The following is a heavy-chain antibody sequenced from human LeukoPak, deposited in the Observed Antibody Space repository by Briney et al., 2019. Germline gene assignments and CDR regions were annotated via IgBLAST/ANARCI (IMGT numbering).Heavy chain of an antibody. V-gene: IGHV5-51*01. CDR3: ARTNYYETSGWASGLSPFDM. CDR2: IYPVDSDT. Sequence: GESLKISFKGSGYSFATHWIAWVRQVPGKGLEWIGVIYPVDSDTRYSPSFQGQVTISVDKSTSTAYLQWSSLKASDTAMYYCARTNYYETSGWASGLSPFDMWGRGTMVTVSS. J-gene: IGHJ3*02. CDR1: GYSFATHW. D-gene: IGHD3-22*01.